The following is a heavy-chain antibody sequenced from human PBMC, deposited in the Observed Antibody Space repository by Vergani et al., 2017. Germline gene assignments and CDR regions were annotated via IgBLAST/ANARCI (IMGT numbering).Heavy chain of an antibody. J-gene: IGHJ4*02. CDR3: ARGSRAAGYSGPDS. D-gene: IGHD6-13*01. Sequence: QVQLQQWGPGLVKPPGTLSLTCAVSGDSISSNNCWTWVRQPPGKGLEWIGEICHTEDTKYSPSLKSRVTVSVDESRNLFSLRLNSVTAADTAVYYCARGSRAAGYSGPDSWGQGTRVTVSS. CDR2: ICHTEDT. V-gene: IGHV4-4*03. CDR1: GDSISSNNC.